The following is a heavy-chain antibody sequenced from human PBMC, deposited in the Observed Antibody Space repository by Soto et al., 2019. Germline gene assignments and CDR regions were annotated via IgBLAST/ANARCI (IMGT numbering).Heavy chain of an antibody. Sequence: GSLRLSCAASGFTFSSYGMHWVRQAPGKGLEWVAVISYDGSNKYYADSVKGRFTISRDNSKNTLYLQMNSLRAEDTAVYYCAKEASPPYYYDSSGYPISWGQGTLVTVSS. D-gene: IGHD3-22*01. CDR2: ISYDGSNK. V-gene: IGHV3-30*18. CDR3: AKEASPPYYYDSSGYPIS. CDR1: GFTFSSYG. J-gene: IGHJ5*02.